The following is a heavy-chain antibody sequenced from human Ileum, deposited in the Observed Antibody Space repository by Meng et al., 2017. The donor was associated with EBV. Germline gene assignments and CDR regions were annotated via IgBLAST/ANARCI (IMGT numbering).Heavy chain of an antibody. D-gene: IGHD5-24*01. J-gene: IGHJ4*02. Sequence: QGQLVQSCAEVKTPGASVKASCKASGNTFTNYDICWVRQATGQVLEWMGWMNPKTGTAHYAQKFQGRVSMTRDTSITTAYMELSSLTSEDTAVYYCVRTLERGDYWGQGTLVTVSS. CDR3: VRTLERGDY. CDR2: MNPKTGTA. V-gene: IGHV1-8*01. CDR1: GNTFTNYD.